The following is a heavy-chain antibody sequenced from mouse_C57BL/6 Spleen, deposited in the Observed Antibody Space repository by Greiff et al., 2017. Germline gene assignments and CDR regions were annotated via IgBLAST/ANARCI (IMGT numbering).Heavy chain of an antibody. V-gene: IGHV5-9*01. CDR1: GFTFSSYT. CDR3: ASHAPYCYDGGVWFAY. D-gene: IGHD2-12*01. J-gene: IGHJ3*01. CDR2: ISGGGGNT. Sequence: EVNVVESGGGLVKPGGSLKLSCAASGFTFSSYTMSWVRQTPEKRLEWVATISGGGGNTYYPDSVKGRFTISRDKAKNTLYLQLSRMRSEDTALYYCASHAPYCYDGGVWFAYWGQGTLVTVSA.